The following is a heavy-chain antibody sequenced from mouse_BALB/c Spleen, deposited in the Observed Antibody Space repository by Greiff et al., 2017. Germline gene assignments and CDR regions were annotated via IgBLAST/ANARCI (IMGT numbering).Heavy chain of an antibody. J-gene: IGHJ4*01. Sequence: QVQLQQSGPELVKPGASVKMSCKASGYTFTDYVISWVKQRTGQGLEWIGEIYPGSGSTYYNEKFKGKATLTADKSSNTAYMQLSSLTSEDSAVYFCARGAYDYDDGAMDYWGQGTSVTVSS. D-gene: IGHD2-4*01. CDR3: ARGAYDYDDGAMDY. CDR2: IYPGSGST. V-gene: IGHV1-81*01. CDR1: GYTFTDYV.